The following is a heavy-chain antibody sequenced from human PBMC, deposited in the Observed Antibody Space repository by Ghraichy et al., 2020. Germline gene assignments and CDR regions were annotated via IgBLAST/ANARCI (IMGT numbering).Heavy chain of an antibody. CDR2: IYYSGST. Sequence: SETLSLTCTVSGGSISSSSYYWGWIRQPPGKGLEWIGSIYYSGSTYYNPSLKSRVTISVDTSKNQFSLKLSSVTAADTAVYYCARGFNPLYGQDAFDIWGQGTMVTVSS. CDR1: GGSISSSSYY. J-gene: IGHJ3*02. D-gene: IGHD2/OR15-2a*01. V-gene: IGHV4-39*07. CDR3: ARGFNPLYGQDAFDI.